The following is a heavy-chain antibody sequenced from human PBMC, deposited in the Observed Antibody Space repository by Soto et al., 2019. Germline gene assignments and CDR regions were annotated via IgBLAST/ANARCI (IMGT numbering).Heavy chain of an antibody. V-gene: IGHV3-11*01. CDR3: ARGGASVTTPFDY. CDR1: GFAFSDPY. D-gene: IGHD4-17*01. Sequence: VESGGGLVKPGGSLRLSCAASGFAFSDPYMSWIRQAPGKGLEWISYISSSGSTIYYADSVKGRFTISRDNAKKSLYLQMDSLTADDTAVYYCARGGASVTTPFDYWGQGTQVTVSS. J-gene: IGHJ4*02. CDR2: ISSSGSTI.